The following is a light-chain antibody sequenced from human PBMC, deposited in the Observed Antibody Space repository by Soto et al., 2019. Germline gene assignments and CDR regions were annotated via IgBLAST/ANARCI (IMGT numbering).Light chain of an antibody. CDR1: RNINRK. CDR3: QQYYDYPPLI. V-gene: IGKV3-15*01. Sequence: EIVMTQSPATLSVSPGERATLSCRASRNINRKLAWYQQKPGQAPRLLIYGASTRATGIPARFSGSGSGTKFTLTISSLQYEEFAVYYCQQYYDYPPLIFGGGTKVEIK. J-gene: IGKJ4*01. CDR2: GAS.